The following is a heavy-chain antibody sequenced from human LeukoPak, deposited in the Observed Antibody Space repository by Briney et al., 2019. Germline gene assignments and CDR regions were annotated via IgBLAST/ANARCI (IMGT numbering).Heavy chain of an antibody. CDR2: IYPGDSDT. D-gene: IGHD5-12*01. J-gene: IGHJ4*02. V-gene: IGHV5-51*01. Sequence: GESLKISCKGSGYSFTSYWIGWVRQMPGKGLEWKGIIYPGDSDTRYSPSFQGQVTISADKSISTAYLQWSSLKASDTAMYYCARLGAVATILGNYYFDYWGQGTLVTVSS. CDR1: GYSFTSYW. CDR3: ARLGAVATILGNYYFDY.